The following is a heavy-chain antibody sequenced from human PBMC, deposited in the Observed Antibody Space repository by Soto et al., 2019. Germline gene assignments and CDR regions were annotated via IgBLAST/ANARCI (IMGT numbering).Heavy chain of an antibody. CDR1: GFTFSSYA. CDR2: ISTSGDGT. Sequence: EVQLLESGGGLVQPGGSLRLSCAASGFTFSSYAMTWVRQAPGKGREWVSGISTSGDGTYYADSVKGRFTISRDNSKNTLCLQMNSLRAEDTAVYYCATLSRTKDFDYWGQGTLVTVSS. CDR3: ATLSRTKDFDY. V-gene: IGHV3-23*01. D-gene: IGHD2-8*01. J-gene: IGHJ4*02.